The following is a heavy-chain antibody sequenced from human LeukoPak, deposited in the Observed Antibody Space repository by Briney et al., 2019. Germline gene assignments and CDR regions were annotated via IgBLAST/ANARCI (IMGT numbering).Heavy chain of an antibody. CDR1: GYTFSIHG. CDR3: AREGTAGRYYFDY. D-gene: IGHD3-10*01. Sequence: ASVKVSCKASGYTFSIHGITWVRQAPGQGLEWMGWISANNGNTNYAQKLQGRVTVTTDTSTSIAYMELRSLRSDDTAVYYCAREGTAGRYYFDYWGQGTLVTVSS. CDR2: ISANNGNT. J-gene: IGHJ4*02. V-gene: IGHV1-18*01.